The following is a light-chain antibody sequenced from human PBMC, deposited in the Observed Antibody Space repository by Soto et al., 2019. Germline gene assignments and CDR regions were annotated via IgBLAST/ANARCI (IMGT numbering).Light chain of an antibody. CDR2: DVS. CDR1: SSDIGDSNY. J-gene: IGLJ1*01. Sequence: QSVLTQPASVSGSPGQSITISCTGTSSDIGDSNYVSWYQQHPGKAPKLVIYDVSNRPSGVSNRFSGSKSANTASLTISGLQDEDEADYYCSSFRSSSTSYVFGAGTKLTVL. CDR3: SSFRSSSTSYV. V-gene: IGLV2-14*03.